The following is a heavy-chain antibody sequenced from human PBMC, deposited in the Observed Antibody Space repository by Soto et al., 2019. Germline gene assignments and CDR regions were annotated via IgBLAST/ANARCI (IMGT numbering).Heavy chain of an antibody. V-gene: IGHV4-4*02. Sequence: QVQLQESGPGLVKPSGTLSLTCAVSGGSISSDNWWTWVRQPPGKGLEWLGEVFHTGSTTYNPSLNNRVTISLDKSKSHFSLKLTSVTAADTAVYYCARDALGQQLAYNWFYLWGQGTLVIVSS. CDR3: ARDALGQQLAYNWFYL. CDR2: VFHTGST. D-gene: IGHD6-13*01. J-gene: IGHJ5*02. CDR1: GGSISSDNW.